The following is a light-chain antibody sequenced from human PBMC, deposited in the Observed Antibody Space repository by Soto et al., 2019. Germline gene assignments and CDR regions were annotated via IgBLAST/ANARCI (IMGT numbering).Light chain of an antibody. CDR1: QSISDY. V-gene: IGKV1-39*01. Sequence: DIQMTQSPSSLSASVGDRLTITCRASQSISDYLNWYQQKPGKVPKLLIYAASSLQSGVPSRFSGSGSGTDFTLTISSLQPEDFATYYCQQSYNTPLTFGGGTKVEIK. J-gene: IGKJ4*01. CDR2: AAS. CDR3: QQSYNTPLT.